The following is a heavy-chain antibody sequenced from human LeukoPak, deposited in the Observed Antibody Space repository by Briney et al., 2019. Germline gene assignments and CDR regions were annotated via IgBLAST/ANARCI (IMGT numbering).Heavy chain of an antibody. D-gene: IGHD4-17*01. CDR2: IYYSGST. V-gene: IGHV4-59*01. Sequence: SETLSLTCTASGGSIRSYYWSWIRQPPGKGLEWLGYIYYSGSTNYNPSLKSRVSISVDASKNQFSLKLSSVTAADTAVYYCARTGSTVTMLYPFDHWGQGTLVTVSS. J-gene: IGHJ4*02. CDR3: ARTGSTVTMLYPFDH. CDR1: GGSIRSYY.